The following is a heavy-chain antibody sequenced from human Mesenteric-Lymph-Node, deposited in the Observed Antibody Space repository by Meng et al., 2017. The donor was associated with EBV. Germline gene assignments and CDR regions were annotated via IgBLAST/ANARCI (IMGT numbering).Heavy chain of an antibody. J-gene: IGHJ2*01. CDR3: ARGATSVFDL. Sequence: QVQLQQSRPGLVKLPQTLSLTCVFSGDSVSSSSAAWTWIRQSPSRGLEWLGRTYYRSKWYNDYAVFVKSRITINPDTSKNQFSLQLNSVTPEDTAVYYCARGATSVFDLWGRGTLGTVSP. V-gene: IGHV6-1*01. CDR1: GDSVSSSSAA. CDR2: TYYRSKWYN.